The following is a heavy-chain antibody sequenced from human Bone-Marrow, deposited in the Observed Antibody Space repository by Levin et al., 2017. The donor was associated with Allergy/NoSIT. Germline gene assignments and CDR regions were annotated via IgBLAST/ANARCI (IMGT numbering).Heavy chain of an antibody. V-gene: IGHV1-69*08. CDR1: GGTFSTYS. J-gene: IGHJ4*02. CDR3: ARDEPAYCVGGECWRYTSFFDC. Sequence: ASVKVSCKASGGTFSTYSVNWVRLAPGQGLEWVGRIIPNIDSVTYAQKFQGRVTISADRATTTAYLELSSLTSEDTAVYFCARDEPAYCVGGECWRYTSFFDCWGQGTPVTVSS. CDR2: IIPNIDSV. D-gene: IGHD2-21*01.